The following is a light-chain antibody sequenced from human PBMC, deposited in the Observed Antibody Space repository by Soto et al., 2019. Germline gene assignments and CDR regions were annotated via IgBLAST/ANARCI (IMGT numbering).Light chain of an antibody. Sequence: DIQMTQSPSSVSASVGDRVTMTCRASQSISSWLAWYQQKPVKAPKLLIYAASSLQSGVPSRFSGSGSGTDFTLTISSLQPEDFAAYYCQQTNSFPLTFGGGTKVEIK. CDR2: AAS. CDR3: QQTNSFPLT. CDR1: QSISSW. J-gene: IGKJ4*01. V-gene: IGKV1-12*01.